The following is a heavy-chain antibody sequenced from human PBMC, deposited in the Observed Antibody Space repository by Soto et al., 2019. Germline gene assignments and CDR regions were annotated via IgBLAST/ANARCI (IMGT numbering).Heavy chain of an antibody. CDR3: ARQSCSSTSCYSWVSWFDP. D-gene: IGHD2-2*01. CDR1: GGSISSYY. V-gene: IGHV4-59*08. Sequence: QVQLQESGPGLVKPSETLSLTCTVSGGSISSYYWSWIRQPPGKGLEWIGYIYYSGSTKYNPSLKSRVTLSVATSKNHFSLKLSSVTAAATAVYYCARQSCSSTSCYSWVSWFDPWGQGTLVTVSS. CDR2: IYYSGST. J-gene: IGHJ5*02.